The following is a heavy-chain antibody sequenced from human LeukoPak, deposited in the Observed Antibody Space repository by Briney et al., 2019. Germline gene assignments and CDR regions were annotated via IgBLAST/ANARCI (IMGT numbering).Heavy chain of an antibody. D-gene: IGHD2-15*01. CDR3: ARLGSDCGGGNCY. J-gene: IGHJ4*02. CDR2: INTYNGNT. Sequence: ASVWVSCKASGYTFTTFGITWVRQAPGQGLEWMGWINTYNGNTNYAQNLQGRVTMTTDTSTSTAYMELRSLTSDDTAVYYCARLGSDCGGGNCYWGQGTLVTVSS. CDR1: GYTFTTFG. V-gene: IGHV1-18*01.